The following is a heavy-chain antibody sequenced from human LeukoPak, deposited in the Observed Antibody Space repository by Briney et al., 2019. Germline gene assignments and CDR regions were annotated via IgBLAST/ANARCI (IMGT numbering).Heavy chain of an antibody. Sequence: ASVKVSCKVSGYTFTDYYMHWVQQVPGKGLEWMGLVDPEDGETIYTEKFQGRVTITADTSIDTAYMELSSLRSEDTAVYYCARDPGYCSSTSCYMRTFDYWGQGTLVTVSS. J-gene: IGHJ4*02. CDR1: GYTFTDYY. CDR3: ARDPGYCSSTSCYMRTFDY. V-gene: IGHV1-69-2*01. CDR2: VDPEDGET. D-gene: IGHD2-2*02.